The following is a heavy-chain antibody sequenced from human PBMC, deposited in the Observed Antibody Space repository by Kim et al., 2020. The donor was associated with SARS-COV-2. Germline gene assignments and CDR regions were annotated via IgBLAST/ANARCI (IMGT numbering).Heavy chain of an antibody. CDR3: AKGWAVAGTAHFDY. J-gene: IGHJ4*02. D-gene: IGHD6-19*01. V-gene: IGHV3-43*01. CDR2: ISWDGGST. CDR1: GFTFDDYT. Sequence: GGSLRLSCAASGFTFDDYTMHWVRQAPGKGLEWVSLISWDGGSTYYADSVKGRFTISRDNSKNSLYLQMNSLRTEDTALYYCAKGWAVAGTAHFDYWGQGTLVTVSS.